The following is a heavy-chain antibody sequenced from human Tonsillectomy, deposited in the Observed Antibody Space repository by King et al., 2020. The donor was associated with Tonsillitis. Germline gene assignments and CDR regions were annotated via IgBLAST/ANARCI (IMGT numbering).Heavy chain of an antibody. V-gene: IGHV1-69*12. CDR1: GGTFSNYA. D-gene: IGHD3-16*02. CDR3: AGGGTVSSLFSDYFDY. Sequence: QLVQSGAEVKKPGSSVKVSCKASGGTFSNYAVTWVRQAPGQGLEWMGGIIPTFGTTNYAQKFQGRVTITADESTSTAYLELSSLRSQDTAGYFCAGGGTVSSLFSDYFDYWGQGTLVTVSS. CDR2: IIPTFGTT. J-gene: IGHJ4*02.